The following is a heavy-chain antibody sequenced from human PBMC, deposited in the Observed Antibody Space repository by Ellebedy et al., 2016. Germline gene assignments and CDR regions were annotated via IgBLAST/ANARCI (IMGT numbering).Heavy chain of an antibody. Sequence: SVKVSCXASGGTFSSYAISWVRQAPGQGLEWMGGIIPIFGTANYAQKFQGRVTITADESTSTAYMELSSLRSEDTAVYYCARVEVNGDYRGQDFYYYGMDVWGQGTTVTVSS. CDR3: ARVEVNGDYRGQDFYYYGMDV. J-gene: IGHJ6*02. CDR2: IIPIFGTA. CDR1: GGTFSSYA. V-gene: IGHV1-69*13. D-gene: IGHD4-17*01.